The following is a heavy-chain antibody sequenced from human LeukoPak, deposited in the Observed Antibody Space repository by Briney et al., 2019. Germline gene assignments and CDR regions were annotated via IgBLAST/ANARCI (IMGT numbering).Heavy chain of an antibody. CDR1: GVTFSSYA. CDR3: AKELVGANVFDY. V-gene: IGHV3-23*01. Sequence: PGGCLRLSCAAAGVTFSSYAMSWVRQAQGKGMGWVSAISGSGGSTYYADSVKGRFTISRDNSKNTLYLQMNSLRAEDTSVYYCAKELVGANVFDYWGQGTLVTVSS. J-gene: IGHJ4*02. D-gene: IGHD1-26*01. CDR2: ISGSGGST.